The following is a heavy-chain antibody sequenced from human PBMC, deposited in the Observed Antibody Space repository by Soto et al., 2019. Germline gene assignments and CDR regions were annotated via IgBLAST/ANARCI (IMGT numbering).Heavy chain of an antibody. D-gene: IGHD2-21*02. Sequence: SETLSLTCSVSGGSISSYYWSWIRQPPGKGLEWIGYIFYSGRSGSTNYNPSLKSRVTISVDTSKNQFSLKLSSVTAADTAVYYCARTALGWFDPWGQGTLVTVSS. CDR3: ARTALGWFDP. V-gene: IGHV4-59*01. CDR2: IFYSGRSGST. J-gene: IGHJ5*02. CDR1: GGSISSYY.